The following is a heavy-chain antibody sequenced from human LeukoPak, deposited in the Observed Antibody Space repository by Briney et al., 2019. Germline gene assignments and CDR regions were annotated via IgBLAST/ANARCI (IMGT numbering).Heavy chain of an antibody. J-gene: IGHJ4*02. CDR3: ARADYYYDSSGYSY. CDR2: ISSSSSYI. D-gene: IGHD3-22*01. CDR1: GFTSSSYS. V-gene: IGHV3-21*01. Sequence: GGSLRLSCAASGFTSSSYSMNWVRQAPGKGLEWVSSISSSSSYIYYADSVKGRFTISRDNAKNSLYLQMNSLRAEGTAVYYCARADYYYDSSGYSYWGQGTLVTVSS.